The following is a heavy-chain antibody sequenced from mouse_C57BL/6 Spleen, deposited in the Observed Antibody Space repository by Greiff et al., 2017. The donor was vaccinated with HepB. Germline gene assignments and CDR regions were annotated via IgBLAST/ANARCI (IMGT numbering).Heavy chain of an antibody. CDR3: ARNIYYGSSYFDY. D-gene: IGHD1-1*01. Sequence: QVQLQQSGAELVKPGASVKISCKASGYAFSSYWMNWVKQRPGKGLEWIGQIYPGDGDTNYNGKFKGKATLTADKSSSTAYMQLSSLTSEDSAVYFCARNIYYGSSYFDYWGQGTTLTVSS. J-gene: IGHJ2*01. CDR2: IYPGDGDT. CDR1: GYAFSSYW. V-gene: IGHV1-80*01.